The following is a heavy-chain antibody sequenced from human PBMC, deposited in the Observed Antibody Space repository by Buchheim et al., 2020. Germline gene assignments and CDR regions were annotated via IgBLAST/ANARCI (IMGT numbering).Heavy chain of an antibody. CDR3: ARPAGVANPPRRYYYYGMDV. CDR1: GYTFTSYY. Sequence: QVQLVQSGAEVKKPGASVKVSCKASGYTFTSYYMHWVRQAPGQGLEWMGIINPSGGSTSYAQKFQGRVTMTRDTSTRTVYMELSSLRAEDTAVYYCARPAGVANPPRRYYYYGMDVWGQGTT. CDR2: INPSGGST. J-gene: IGHJ6*02. V-gene: IGHV1-46*03. D-gene: IGHD3-3*01.